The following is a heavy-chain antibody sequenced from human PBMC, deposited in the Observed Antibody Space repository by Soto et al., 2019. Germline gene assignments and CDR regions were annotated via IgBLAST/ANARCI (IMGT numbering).Heavy chain of an antibody. D-gene: IGHD4-17*01. CDR1: GGSISSGGYS. Sequence: QLQLQESGSGLVKPSQTLSLTCAVSGGSISSGGYSWSWIRQPPGKGLEWIGYIYHSGSTYYNPSLKSRVPPSVDTSKNQFSLKLSSVTAADTAVYYCASGLVTTLHYWGQGTLVTVSS. J-gene: IGHJ4*02. V-gene: IGHV4-30-2*01. CDR2: IYHSGST. CDR3: ASGLVTTLHY.